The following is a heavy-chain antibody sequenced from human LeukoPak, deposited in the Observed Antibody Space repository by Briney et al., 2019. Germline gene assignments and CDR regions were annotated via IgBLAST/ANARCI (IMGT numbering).Heavy chain of an antibody. CDR2: INHSGST. J-gene: IGHJ5*02. CDR1: GGPFSGYY. V-gene: IGHV4-34*01. Sequence: SETLSLTCAVYGGPFSGYYWSWIRQPPGKGLEWIGEINHSGSTNYNPSLKSRVTISVDTSKNQFSLKLSSVTAADTAVYYCARGGHPWGQGTLVTVSS. CDR3: ARGGHP.